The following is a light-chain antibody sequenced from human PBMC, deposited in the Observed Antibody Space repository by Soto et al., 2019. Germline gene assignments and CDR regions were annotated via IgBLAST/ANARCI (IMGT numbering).Light chain of an antibody. CDR2: DAS. V-gene: IGKV3-11*01. J-gene: IGKJ1*01. Sequence: EIVLTQSPATLSLSPGERATLSCRASQSVSRHLAWYQQKPGQAPRLLIYDASNRATGIPARFSGSGSGTDFTLTISSLEPEDFAVYYCQQYDAWPPGTFGQGTKVDIK. CDR1: QSVSRH. CDR3: QQYDAWPPGT.